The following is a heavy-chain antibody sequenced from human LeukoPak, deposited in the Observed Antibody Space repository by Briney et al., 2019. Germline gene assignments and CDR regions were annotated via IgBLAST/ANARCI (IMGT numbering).Heavy chain of an antibody. CDR1: GGSISSYY. J-gene: IGHJ6*03. Sequence: SETLSLTCTVSGGSISSYYWSWIRQPPGKGLEWIGYIYYSGSTNYNPSLKSRVTISVDTSKNQFSRKLSSVTAADTAVYYCARVGYYFWSGYPGYYYYYMDVWGKGTTVTVSS. CDR3: ARVGYYFWSGYPGYYYYYMDV. D-gene: IGHD3-3*01. V-gene: IGHV4-59*01. CDR2: IYYSGST.